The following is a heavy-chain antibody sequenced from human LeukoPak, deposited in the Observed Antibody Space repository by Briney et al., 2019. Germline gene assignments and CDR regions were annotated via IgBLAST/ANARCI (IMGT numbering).Heavy chain of an antibody. CDR2: INHSGST. CDR3: ASSGYCSGGSCWALDY. V-gene: IGHV4-34*01. Sequence: PSETLSLTCAVYGGSFSGYYWSWVRQPPGKGLEWIGEINHSGSTNYNPSLKSRVTISVDTSKNQFSLKLSSVTAADTAVYYCASSGYCSGGSCWALDYWGQGTLVTVSS. J-gene: IGHJ4*02. CDR1: GGSFSGYY. D-gene: IGHD2-15*01.